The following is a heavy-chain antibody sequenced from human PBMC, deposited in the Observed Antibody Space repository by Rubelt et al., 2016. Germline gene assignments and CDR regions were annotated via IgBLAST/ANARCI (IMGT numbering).Heavy chain of an antibody. Sequence: QVQLVQSGAEVKKPGASVKVSCKASGYTFAGYYMHWVRQAPGQGLEWMGWINPNSGGTNYAQKFQGRVTMTRDTSISTAYMELSGVRSDDTAVYYCARDLYKGPRWLVAYWGQGTLVTVSS. D-gene: IGHD6-19*01. J-gene: IGHJ4*02. CDR2: INPNSGGT. V-gene: IGHV1-2*02. CDR1: GYTFAGYY. CDR3: ARDLYKGPRWLVAY.